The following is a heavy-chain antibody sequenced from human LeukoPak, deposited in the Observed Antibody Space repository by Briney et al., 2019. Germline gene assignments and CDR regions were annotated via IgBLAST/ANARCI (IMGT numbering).Heavy chain of an antibody. V-gene: IGHV1-69*08. CDR1: GGTINDYT. CDR3: AAPPPAYNFSNHYYYMDV. J-gene: IGHJ6*03. Sequence: ASVKVSCKPSGGTINDYTVYWVRQAPGQGLEWMARIIPLFGTVNYAQNFQGRLTISADKATNTAHMELSSLRFDDTAIYYCAAPPPAYNFSNHYYYMDVWGKGTTVTVSS. D-gene: IGHD3-3*01. CDR2: IIPLFGTV.